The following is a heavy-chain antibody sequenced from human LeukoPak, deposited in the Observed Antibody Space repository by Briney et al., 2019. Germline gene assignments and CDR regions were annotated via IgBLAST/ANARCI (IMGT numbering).Heavy chain of an antibody. D-gene: IGHD2-15*01. J-gene: IGHJ6*02. CDR2: ISSSSSYI. CDR3: AREDVVVAAMLYYYYGMDV. CDR1: GFTLSSYS. V-gene: IGHV3-21*01. Sequence: GGSPRLSCAASGFTLSSYSMNWVRQAPGKGLEWVSSISSSSSYIYYADSVKGRFTISRDNAKNSLYLQMNSLRAEDTAVYYCAREDVVVAAMLYYYYGMDVWGQGTTVTVSS.